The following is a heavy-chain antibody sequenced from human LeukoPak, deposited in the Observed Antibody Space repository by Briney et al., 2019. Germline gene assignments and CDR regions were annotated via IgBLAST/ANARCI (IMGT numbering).Heavy chain of an antibody. Sequence: SETLSLTCTVSGGSIGSTNYYWGWIRQPPGKGLEWIANIYYSGSTYYNPSLKSRVTISVDTSKNQFSLRLNSVTATDTAVYYCARLNKPGWFDPWGQGTLVTVSS. D-gene: IGHD1-14*01. CDR2: IYYSGST. V-gene: IGHV4-39*01. J-gene: IGHJ5*02. CDR1: GGSIGSTNYY. CDR3: ARLNKPGWFDP.